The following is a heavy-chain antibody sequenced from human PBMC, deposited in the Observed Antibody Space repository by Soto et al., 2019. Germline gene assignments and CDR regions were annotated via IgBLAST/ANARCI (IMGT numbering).Heavy chain of an antibody. J-gene: IGHJ4*02. CDR1: GFTFSSYG. CDR3: AKDQMIVVVTLPGNY. CDR2: ISYDGSNK. Sequence: PGGSLRLSCAASGFTFSSYGMHWVRQSPGKGLEWVAVISYDGSNKYYADSVKGRFTISRDNSKNTLYLQMNSLRAEDTAVYYCAKDQMIVVVTLPGNYWGQGTLVTVSS. V-gene: IGHV3-30*18. D-gene: IGHD3-22*01.